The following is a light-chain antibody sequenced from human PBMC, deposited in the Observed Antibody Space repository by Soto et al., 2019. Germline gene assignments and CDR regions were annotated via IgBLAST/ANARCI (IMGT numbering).Light chain of an antibody. V-gene: IGLV2-14*01. CDR1: SGDIGAYDH. CDR3: SAYTARSTLV. CDR2: EVR. Sequence: QSALTQPASVSGSPGQSVILSCSGTSGDIGAYDHVAWFQQHPGEVPKLIIYEVRNRPSGISSRFSGSRSGNTASLTISGLQPEDEGDYYCSAYTARSTLVFGGGTQLTVL. J-gene: IGLJ3*02.